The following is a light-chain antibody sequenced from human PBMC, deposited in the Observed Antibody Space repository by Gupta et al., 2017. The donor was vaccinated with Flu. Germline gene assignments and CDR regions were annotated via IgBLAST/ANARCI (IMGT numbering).Light chain of an antibody. V-gene: IGLV7-43*01. Sequence: GTRTPTCASSSGPVSSGYYPNWHQQKPEHELRALIYGTSNTASWAPARFSGSGPGGKAALTLAGGQAEDEDEYFCRLSDGGAWVFGGGTKLTVL. CDR3: RLSDGGAWV. CDR1: SGPVSSGYY. CDR2: GTS. J-gene: IGLJ3*02.